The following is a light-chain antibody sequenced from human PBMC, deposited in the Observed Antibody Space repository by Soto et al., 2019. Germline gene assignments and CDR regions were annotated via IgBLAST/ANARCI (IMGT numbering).Light chain of an antibody. V-gene: IGLV1-44*01. CDR1: SSNIGSNT. CDR3: AAWDDSQNGPV. J-gene: IGLJ2*01. Sequence: QLVLTQPPSASGTPGQRVTISCSGSSSNIGSNTVNWYQQLPGTAPKLLIYSNNQRPSGVPDRFSGSKSGTSASLAISGLQSEDEADYYCAAWDDSQNGPVFGGGTKLTVL. CDR2: SNN.